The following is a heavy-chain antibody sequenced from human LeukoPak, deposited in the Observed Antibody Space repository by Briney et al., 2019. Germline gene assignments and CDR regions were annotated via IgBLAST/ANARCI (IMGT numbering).Heavy chain of an antibody. Sequence: PSETLSLTCTVSGGSISSYYWSWIRQPPGKGLEWIGYIYYSGSTNYNPSLKSRVTISVDTPKNQFSLKLSSVTAADTAVYYCARIPITMVRGVIIPDAFDIWGQGTMVTVSS. V-gene: IGHV4-59*08. CDR1: GGSISSYY. CDR3: ARIPITMVRGVIIPDAFDI. D-gene: IGHD3-10*01. J-gene: IGHJ3*02. CDR2: IYYSGST.